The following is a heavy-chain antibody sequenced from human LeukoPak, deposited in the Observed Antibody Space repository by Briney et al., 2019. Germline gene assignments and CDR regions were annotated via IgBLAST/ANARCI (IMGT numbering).Heavy chain of an antibody. D-gene: IGHD6-13*01. V-gene: IGHV6-1*01. CDR1: GDSVSSNSAA. J-gene: IGHJ3*02. CDR2: TYYRSKWYN. CDR3: AKGAGSDTFDI. Sequence: SQTLSLTCAISGDSVSSNSAAWNWIRRSPSRGLEWLGRTYYRSKWYNDYAVSVKSRITINPDTSKNQFSLQLNSVTPEDTAVYYCAKGAGSDTFDIWGQGTMVTVSS.